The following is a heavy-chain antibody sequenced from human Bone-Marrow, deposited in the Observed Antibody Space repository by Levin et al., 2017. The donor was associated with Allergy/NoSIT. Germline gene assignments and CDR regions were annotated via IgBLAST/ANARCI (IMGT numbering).Heavy chain of an antibody. CDR1: GGSFSGYY. CDR2: INHSGST. Sequence: ASETLSLTCAVYGGSFSGYYWSWIRQPPGKGLEWIGEINHSGSTNYNPSLKSRVTISVDTSKNQFSLKLSSVTAADTAVYYCARSSRVIRPLEPTYYDFWSGYPFDYWGQGTLVTVSS. J-gene: IGHJ4*02. D-gene: IGHD3-3*01. V-gene: IGHV4-34*01. CDR3: ARSSRVIRPLEPTYYDFWSGYPFDY.